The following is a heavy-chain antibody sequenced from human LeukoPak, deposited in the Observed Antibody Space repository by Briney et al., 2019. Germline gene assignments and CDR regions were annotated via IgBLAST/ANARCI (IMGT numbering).Heavy chain of an antibody. CDR2: ITSSSSYI. Sequence: GGSLRLSCAASGFNFSKYRMNWVRQAPGKGLEWVSSITSSSSYIYYADSVKGRFTISRDNAKNSLYLQMNSLRAEDTAVYYCAREMLAAVAAQSWGQGTLVTVSS. J-gene: IGHJ5*02. CDR3: AREMLAAVAAQS. CDR1: GFNFSKYR. D-gene: IGHD6-19*01. V-gene: IGHV3-21*01.